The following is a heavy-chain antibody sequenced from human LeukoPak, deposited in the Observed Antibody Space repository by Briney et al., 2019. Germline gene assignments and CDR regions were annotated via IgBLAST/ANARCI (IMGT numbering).Heavy chain of an antibody. CDR3: VRDWGAVADDAFDI. D-gene: IGHD6-19*01. CDR1: GYTFTGYY. J-gene: IGHJ3*02. Sequence: ASVKVSCKASGYTFTGYYMHWVRQAPGQGLEWMGWINPNSGGTNYAQKFQGRVTMTRDTSISTAYMELSRLRSDDTAVYYCVRDWGAVADDAFDIWGQGTMVTVSS. V-gene: IGHV1-2*02. CDR2: INPNSGGT.